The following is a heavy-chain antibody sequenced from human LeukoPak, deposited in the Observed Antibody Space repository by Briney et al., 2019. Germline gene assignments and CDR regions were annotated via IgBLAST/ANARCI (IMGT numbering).Heavy chain of an antibody. CDR3: ARVRDRRPFDY. CDR2: IYYSGST. D-gene: IGHD3-22*01. V-gene: IGHV4-39*01. CDR1: GGSISSSSYY. Sequence: SETLSLTCTVSGGSISSSSYYWGWIRQPPGKGLEWIGSIYYSGSTYYNPSLKSRVTISVDTSKNQFSLKLSSVTAADTAVYYCARVRDRRPFDYWGQGTLVTVSS. J-gene: IGHJ4*02.